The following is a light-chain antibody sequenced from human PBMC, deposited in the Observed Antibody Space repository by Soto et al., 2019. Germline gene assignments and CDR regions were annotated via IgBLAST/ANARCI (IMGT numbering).Light chain of an antibody. CDR3: SSYTSSSFYV. Sequence: QSALTQPASVSGSPGQSMTISCTGTSSDVGGYNYVSWYQQHPGKAPKLMIYDVSYRPSGVSNRFSGSKSGNTASLTISGLQAEDEADYYCSSYTSSSFYVFGTGTKLTVL. CDR1: SSDVGGYNY. J-gene: IGLJ1*01. V-gene: IGLV2-14*01. CDR2: DVS.